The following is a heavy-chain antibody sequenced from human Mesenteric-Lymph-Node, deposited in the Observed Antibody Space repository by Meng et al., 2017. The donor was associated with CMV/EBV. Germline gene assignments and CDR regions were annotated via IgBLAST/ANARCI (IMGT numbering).Heavy chain of an antibody. D-gene: IGHD5-18*01. Sequence: GGSLRLSCVASGFSFSNYWMLWVRQAPGKGLVWVSRIKSDGSGISYGDSVKGRFTISRDNSKNTLYLQMNSLRAEDTAVYYCARSAIPYPYFDYWGQGTLVTVSS. CDR1: GFSFSNYW. V-gene: IGHV3-74*01. CDR2: IKSDGSGI. CDR3: ARSAIPYPYFDY. J-gene: IGHJ4*02.